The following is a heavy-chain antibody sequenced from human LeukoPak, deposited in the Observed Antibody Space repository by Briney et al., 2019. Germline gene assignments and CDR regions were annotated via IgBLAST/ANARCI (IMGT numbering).Heavy chain of an antibody. J-gene: IGHJ4*02. CDR3: ARVGGHCTSTSCPPPDY. V-gene: IGHV3-21*01. CDR2: INSSSRGI. Sequence: AGGSLRLSCAASGFTFSSYNMDWVRQAPGKGLEWVSFINSSSRGIYYADSVKGRFTISRDNAKSSVFLQMNSLRAEDTAVYYCARVGGHCTSTSCPPPDYWGEGTLVTVSS. CDR1: GFTFSSYN. D-gene: IGHD2-2*01.